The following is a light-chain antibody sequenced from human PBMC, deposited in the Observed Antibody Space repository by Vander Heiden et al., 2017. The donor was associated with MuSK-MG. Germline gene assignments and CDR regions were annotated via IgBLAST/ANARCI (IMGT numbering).Light chain of an antibody. Sequence: DIQMTQSPSSLSASVGDRVTITCRASQSISSYLNWYQQKPGKAPKLLIYAASSLQSGVPSRFSGSGSGTDFTLTISSLQPEDFATYYCQQSDSTPPITFGQGTLLEIK. CDR2: AAS. CDR3: QQSDSTPPIT. CDR1: QSISSY. J-gene: IGKJ5*01. V-gene: IGKV1-39*01.